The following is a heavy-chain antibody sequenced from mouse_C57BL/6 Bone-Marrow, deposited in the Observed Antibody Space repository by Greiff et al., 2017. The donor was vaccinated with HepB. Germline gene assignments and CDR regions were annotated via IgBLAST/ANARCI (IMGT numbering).Heavy chain of an antibody. D-gene: IGHD1-1*01. CDR3: ARGYYGSSPFAMDY. CDR2: IYPRDGST. CDR1: GYTFTDYT. J-gene: IGHJ4*01. V-gene: IGHV1-78*01. Sequence: VQLQQSDAELVKPGASVKISCKVSGYTFTDYTIHWLKQRPEQGLEWIGYIYPRDGSTKYNEKFKGKATLTADKSSSTAYMQLNSLTSEDSAVYFCARGYYGSSPFAMDYWGQGTSVTVSS.